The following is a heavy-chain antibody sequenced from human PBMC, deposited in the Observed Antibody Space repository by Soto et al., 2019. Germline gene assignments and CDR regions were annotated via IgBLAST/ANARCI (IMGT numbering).Heavy chain of an antibody. CDR1: GFTFSSYS. CDR3: ARDSIGDKWNSVYYYGMDV. V-gene: IGHV3-48*02. Sequence: GGSLRLSCAASGFTFSSYSMNWVRQAPGKGLEWVSYISSSSSTIYYADSVKGRFTISRDNAKNSLYLQMNSLRDEDKAVYYCARDSIGDKWNSVYYYGMDVWGQGNTVTVSS. J-gene: IGHJ6*02. D-gene: IGHD1-20*01. CDR2: ISSSSSTI.